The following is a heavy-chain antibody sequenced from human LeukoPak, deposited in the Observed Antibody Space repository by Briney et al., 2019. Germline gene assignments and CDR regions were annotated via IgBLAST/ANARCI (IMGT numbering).Heavy chain of an antibody. J-gene: IGHJ5*02. Sequence: SETLSLTCTVSGDSISSSSYYWGWIRQPPGKGLEWIGSFSYSGSTYYNPSLKSRVTISVDTSKNQFSLKLSSVTAADTAVYYCARDRTIVVVVAATQAHWFDPWGQGTLVTVSS. CDR3: ARDRTIVVVVAATQAHWFDP. CDR1: GDSISSSSYY. D-gene: IGHD2-15*01. CDR2: FSYSGST. V-gene: IGHV4-39*07.